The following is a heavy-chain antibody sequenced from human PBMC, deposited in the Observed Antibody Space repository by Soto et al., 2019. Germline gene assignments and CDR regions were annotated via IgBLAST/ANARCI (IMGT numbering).Heavy chain of an antibody. CDR1: GGSISSSSYY. CDR3: ARHGLPSETSYIES. CDR2: IYYSGSP. Sequence: QLQLQESGPGLVKPSETLSLTCTVSGGSISSSSYYWGWIRQPPGKGLEWIGTIYYSGSPYYNPSLKSRVTISVHPSKNQFSLKLSSVTAADTAVYYCARHGLPSETSYIESWGQGNLVTGSS. V-gene: IGHV4-39*01. D-gene: IGHD4-17*01. J-gene: IGHJ4*02.